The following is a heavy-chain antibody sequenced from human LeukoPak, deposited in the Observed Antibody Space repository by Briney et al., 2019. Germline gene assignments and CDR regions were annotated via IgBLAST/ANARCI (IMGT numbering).Heavy chain of an antibody. CDR3: ARTSGSSRRDAFDI. CDR2: IYHSGST. Sequence: PSETLSLTCAVSGGSTSTSNWWSWVRQPPGKGLEWIGEIYHSGSTNYNPSLKSRVTILVEKSKIQFSLKLSSVTAADTAVYYCARTSGSSRRDAFDIWGQGTMVTVSS. D-gene: IGHD1-26*01. CDR1: GGSTSTSNW. V-gene: IGHV4-4*02. J-gene: IGHJ3*02.